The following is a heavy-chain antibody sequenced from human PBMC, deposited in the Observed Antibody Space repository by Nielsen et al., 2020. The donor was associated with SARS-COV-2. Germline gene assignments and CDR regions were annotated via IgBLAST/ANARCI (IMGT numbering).Heavy chain of an antibody. V-gene: IGHV3-33*01. CDR1: GFTFSSYG. Sequence: GGSLRLSCAASGFTFSSYGMHWVRQAPGKGLEWVAVIWYDGSNKYYADSVKGRFTISRDNSKNTLYLQMNSLRAEDTAVYYCARDRDSSSWQNYFDYWGQGTLVTVSS. J-gene: IGHJ4*02. CDR2: IWYDGSNK. CDR3: ARDRDSSSWQNYFDY. D-gene: IGHD6-13*01.